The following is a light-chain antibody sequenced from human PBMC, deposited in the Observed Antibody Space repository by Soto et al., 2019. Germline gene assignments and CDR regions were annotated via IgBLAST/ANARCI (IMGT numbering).Light chain of an antibody. CDR1: QSVSSY. CDR2: DAS. CDR3: QQRSNWPPSIT. Sequence: EIVLTQSAATLYLSAGERATPSCRASQSVSSYLAWYQQKPVQAPRLLIYDASNRATGIPARFSGSGSGKDFTLTISSLEPEDFAVYYCQQRSNWPPSITFGQGTRLEIK. J-gene: IGKJ5*01. V-gene: IGKV3-11*01.